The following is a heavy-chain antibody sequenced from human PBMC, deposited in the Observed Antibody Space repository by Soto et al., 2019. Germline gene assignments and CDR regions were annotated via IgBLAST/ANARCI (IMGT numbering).Heavy chain of an antibody. D-gene: IGHD3-3*01. CDR2: IIPIFGTA. Sequence: QVQLVQSGAEVKKPGSSVKVSCKASGGTFSSYAISWVRQAPGQGLEWMGGIIPIFGTANYAQKFQGRVTITADESTSTAYMELSSLRAEDTAVDYCARVEAHIGAFDIWGQGTMVPVSS. J-gene: IGHJ3*02. V-gene: IGHV1-69*01. CDR1: GGTFSSYA. CDR3: ARVEAHIGAFDI.